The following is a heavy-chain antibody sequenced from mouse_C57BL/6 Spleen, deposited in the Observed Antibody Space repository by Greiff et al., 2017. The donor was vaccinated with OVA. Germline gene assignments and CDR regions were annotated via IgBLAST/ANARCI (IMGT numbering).Heavy chain of an antibody. J-gene: IGHJ2*02. CDR2: IYPGDGDT. Sequence: QVHVKQPGPELVKPGASVKISCKASGYAFSSSWMNWVKQRPGKGLEWIGRIYPGDGDTNYNGKFKGKATLTADKSSSTAYMQLSSLTSEDSAVYFCAAPSIPTIVAFDYWGQGTSLTVSS. CDR3: AAPSIPTIVAFDY. D-gene: IGHD1-1*01. CDR1: GYAFSSSW. V-gene: IGHV1-82*01.